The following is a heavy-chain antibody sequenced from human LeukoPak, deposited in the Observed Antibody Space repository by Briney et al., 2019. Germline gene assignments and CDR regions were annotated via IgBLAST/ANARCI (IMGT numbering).Heavy chain of an antibody. J-gene: IGHJ4*02. Sequence: GGSLRLSCAASGFTFSSYSMNRVRQAPGKGLEWVSSISSSSSYIYYADSVKGRFTISRDNAKNSLCLQMNSLRAEDTAVYYCARVCKYPYYDSSGYSDYWGQGTLVTVSS. CDR3: ARVCKYPYYDSSGYSDY. CDR1: GFTFSSYS. CDR2: ISSSSSYI. V-gene: IGHV3-21*01. D-gene: IGHD3-22*01.